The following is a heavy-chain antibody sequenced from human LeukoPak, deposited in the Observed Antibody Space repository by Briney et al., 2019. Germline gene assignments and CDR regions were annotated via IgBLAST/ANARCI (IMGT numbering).Heavy chain of an antibody. V-gene: IGHV3-30*02. CDR3: ARDQNVDTAMAFDY. D-gene: IGHD5-18*01. CDR1: GFTFSTYG. J-gene: IGHJ4*02. CDR2: IRFDRSNK. Sequence: PGGSLRLSCAASGFTFSTYGMSWVRQAPGKGLEWVAFIRFDRSNKYYADSVKGRFTISRDNSKNTLYLQMNSLRAEDTAVYYCARDQNVDTAMAFDYWGQGTLVTASS.